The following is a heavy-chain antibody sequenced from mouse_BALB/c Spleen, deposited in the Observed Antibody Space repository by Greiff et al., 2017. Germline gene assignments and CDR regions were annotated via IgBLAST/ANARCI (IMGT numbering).Heavy chain of an antibody. D-gene: IGHD2-1*01. CDR3: ARDDYGNHY. Sequence: VQLKESGPGLVKPSQSLSLTCTVTGYSITSDYAWNWIRQFPGNKLEWMGYISYSGSTSYNPSLKSRISITRDTSKNQFFLQLNSVTTEDTATYYCARDDYGNHYWGQGTTLTVSS. V-gene: IGHV3-2*02. CDR2: ISYSGST. CDR1: GYSITSDYA. J-gene: IGHJ2*01.